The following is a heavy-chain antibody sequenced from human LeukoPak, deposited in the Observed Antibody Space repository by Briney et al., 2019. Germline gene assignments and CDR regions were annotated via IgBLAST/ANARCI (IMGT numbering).Heavy chain of an antibody. J-gene: IGHJ6*02. CDR1: GFSFFDHA. Sequence: GGSLRLSFAASGFSFFDHAMTWVRQARGKGREGVSFIRREAYGQTTEYAASVKDRFTISRDNSKGIVYLQMNSLKTEDTAKYYCARGPIYLWIYYGMDVWGQGTTVIVSS. CDR2: IRREAYGQTT. V-gene: IGHV3-49*04. D-gene: IGHD3-9*01. CDR3: ARGPIYLWIYYGMDV.